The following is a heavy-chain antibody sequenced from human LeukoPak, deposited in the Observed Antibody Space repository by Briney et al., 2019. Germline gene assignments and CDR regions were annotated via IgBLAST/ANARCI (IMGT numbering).Heavy chain of an antibody. CDR2: IVVGSDNT. Sequence: ASVKVSCKASGFTFSNSAMQWVRQARGQRLEWIGWIVVGSDNTDYAQKFQERVTITRDMSTSTAYMELSSLRSEDTAVYYCAVSYNYDSSGYYYWNYAFDIWGQGTMVTVSS. CDR1: GFTFSNSA. D-gene: IGHD3-22*01. J-gene: IGHJ3*02. CDR3: AVSYNYDSSGYYYWNYAFDI. V-gene: IGHV1-58*02.